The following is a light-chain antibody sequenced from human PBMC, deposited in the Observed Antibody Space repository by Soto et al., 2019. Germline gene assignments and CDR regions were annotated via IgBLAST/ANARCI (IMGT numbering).Light chain of an antibody. CDR2: DAS. J-gene: IGKJ1*01. CDR3: QQYNSYSGT. V-gene: IGKV1-5*01. CDR1: QSISSW. Sequence: DIQMTQSPSTLSASVEDRVTITCRASQSISSWLAWYQQKPGKAPKLLIYDASSLESGVPSRFSGSGSGTEFTLTISSLQPHDFATYYCQQYNSYSGTFGQGTKVEIK.